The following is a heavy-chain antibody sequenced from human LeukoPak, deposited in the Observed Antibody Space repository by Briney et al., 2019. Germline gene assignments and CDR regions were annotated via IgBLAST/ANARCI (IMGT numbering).Heavy chain of an antibody. CDR3: VKDIYNSDWTALDY. D-gene: IGHD6-19*01. CDR2: IYYSGGT. J-gene: IGHJ4*02. CDR1: GGSISSSSYY. V-gene: IGHV4-39*02. Sequence: PSETLSLTCTVSGGSISSSSYYWGWIRQPPGKGLEWIGSIYYSGGTYQNPSLKSRVTISVDTSKNQFSLKLSSVTATDTAMYYCVKDIYNSDWTALDYWGQGTLVTVSS.